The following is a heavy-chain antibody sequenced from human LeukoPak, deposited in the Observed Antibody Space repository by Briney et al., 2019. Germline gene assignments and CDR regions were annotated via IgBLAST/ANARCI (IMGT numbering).Heavy chain of an antibody. V-gene: IGHV4-59*11. CDR1: TDSFSSHY. D-gene: IGHD4-17*01. CDR2: ISYIGST. J-gene: IGHJ3*02. CDR3: ARDLVTVTKGFDI. Sequence: NASETLSLTCAVSTDSFSSHYWTWIRQPPGKGLEWIGYISYIGSTNYNPSLKSRVTISIDTSKNQFSLKLSSVTAAGTAVYYCARDLVTVTKGFDIWGQGTMVSVSS.